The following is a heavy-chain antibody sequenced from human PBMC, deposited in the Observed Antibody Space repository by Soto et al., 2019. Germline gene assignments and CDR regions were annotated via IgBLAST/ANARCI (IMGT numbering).Heavy chain of an antibody. CDR3: ARAPYNWNSRLPLDY. D-gene: IGHD1-7*01. CDR2: IYYSGST. CDR1: GGSVSSGSYY. J-gene: IGHJ4*02. V-gene: IGHV4-61*01. Sequence: QVQLQESGPGLVKPSETLSLTCTVSGGSVSSGSYYWSWIRQPPGKGLEWIGYIYYSGSTNYNPSLKSRVTISVDTSKNQFSLKLSSVTAADTAVYYCARAPYNWNSRLPLDYWGQGTLVTVSS.